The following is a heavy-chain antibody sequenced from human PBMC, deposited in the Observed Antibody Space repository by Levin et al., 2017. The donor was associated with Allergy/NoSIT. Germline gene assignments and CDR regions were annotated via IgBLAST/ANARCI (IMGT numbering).Heavy chain of an antibody. CDR1: GGTFSSYA. J-gene: IGHJ2*01. Sequence: PSASVKVSCKASGGTFSSYAISWVRQAPGQGLEWMGGIIPIFGTANYAQKFQGRVTITADKSTSTAYMELSSLRSEDTAVYYCARDPFGDYGQDWYFDLWGRGTLVTVSS. D-gene: IGHD4-17*01. CDR3: ARDPFGDYGQDWYFDL. CDR2: IIPIFGTA. V-gene: IGHV1-69*06.